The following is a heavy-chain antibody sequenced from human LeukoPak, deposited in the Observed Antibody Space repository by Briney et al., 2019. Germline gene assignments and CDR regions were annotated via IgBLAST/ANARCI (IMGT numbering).Heavy chain of an antibody. V-gene: IGHV4-31*03. CDR2: IYYSGST. Sequence: SETLSLTCTVSGGSISSGGYYWSWIRPHPGKGLEWIGYIYYSGSTYYNPSLKSRVTISVDTSKNQFSLKLSSVTAADTAVYYCARGLTQYDSSGYSYYFDYWGQGTLVTVSS. J-gene: IGHJ4*02. D-gene: IGHD3-22*01. CDR1: GGSISSGGYY. CDR3: ARGLTQYDSSGYSYYFDY.